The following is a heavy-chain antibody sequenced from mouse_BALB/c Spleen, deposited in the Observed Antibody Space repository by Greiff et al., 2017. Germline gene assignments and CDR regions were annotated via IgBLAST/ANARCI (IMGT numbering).Heavy chain of an antibody. Sequence: DVMLVESGGGLVQPGGSLKLSCAASGFTFSSYTMSWVRQTPEKRLEWVAYISNGGGSTYYPDTVKGRFTISRDNAKNTLYLQMSSLKSEDTAMYYCARHRGLLRAMDYWGQGTSVTVSS. D-gene: IGHD2-3*01. CDR3: ARHRGLLRAMDY. CDR2: ISNGGGST. CDR1: GFTFSSYT. V-gene: IGHV5-12-2*01. J-gene: IGHJ4*01.